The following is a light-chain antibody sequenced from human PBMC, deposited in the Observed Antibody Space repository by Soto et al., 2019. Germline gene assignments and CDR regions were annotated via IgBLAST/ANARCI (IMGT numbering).Light chain of an antibody. Sequence: DIQMTQSPSSLSASVGDRVTITCRASQSISNHLNWYQQKPGKAPKLLIFAASSLQSGVPSRFSGSGSGTEFTLTISSLQPEDFATYYCQQYYSYPLTFGQGTKVDIK. J-gene: IGKJ1*01. V-gene: IGKV1-39*01. CDR2: AAS. CDR1: QSISNH. CDR3: QQYYSYPLT.